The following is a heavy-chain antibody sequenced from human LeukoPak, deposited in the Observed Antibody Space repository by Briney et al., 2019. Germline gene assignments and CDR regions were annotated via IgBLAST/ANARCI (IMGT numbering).Heavy chain of an antibody. CDR1: GGSISSSSYY. D-gene: IGHD3-16*01. CDR2: IYYSGST. CDR3: ARVAGQGGTFDY. V-gene: IGHV4-39*06. Sequence: PSETLSLTCTVSGGSISSSSYYWGWIRQPPGKGLEWIGSIYYSGSTYYNPSLKSRVTISVDTSKNQFPLKLSSVTAADTAVYYCARVAGQGGTFDYWGQGTLVTVSS. J-gene: IGHJ4*02.